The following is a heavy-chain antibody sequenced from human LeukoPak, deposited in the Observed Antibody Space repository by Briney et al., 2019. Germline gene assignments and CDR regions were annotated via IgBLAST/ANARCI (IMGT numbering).Heavy chain of an antibody. CDR3: AGDLSSSTSCYSY. CDR1: GFTFSSHS. CDR2: ISPSGNYI. Sequence: GGSLRLSCAASGFTFSSHSMNWVRQAPGKGLEWVSSISPSGNYIYYADSVEGRFTISRDNAKNSLYLQMNSLRAEDTAVSYCAGDLSSSTSCYSYWGQGTLVTVSS. D-gene: IGHD2-2*01. J-gene: IGHJ4*02. V-gene: IGHV3-21*01.